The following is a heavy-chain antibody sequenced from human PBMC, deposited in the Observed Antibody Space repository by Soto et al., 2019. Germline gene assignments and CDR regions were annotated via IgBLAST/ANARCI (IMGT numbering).Heavy chain of an antibody. D-gene: IGHD3-10*01. CDR3: ARHLSTDYGSGKYDWLDP. J-gene: IGHJ5*02. V-gene: IGHV4-39*01. Sequence: PSETLSLTCTVSGGSISSSSYYWGWIRQPPGKGLEWIGSIYYSGSTYYNPSLKSRVTISVDTSKNQFSLKLSSVNAADTAVYYGARHLSTDYGSGKYDWLDPGGAGTLATVST. CDR2: IYYSGST. CDR1: GGSISSSSYY.